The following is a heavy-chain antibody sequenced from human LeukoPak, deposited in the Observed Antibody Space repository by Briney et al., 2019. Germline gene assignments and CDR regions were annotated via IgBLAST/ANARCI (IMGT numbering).Heavy chain of an antibody. D-gene: IGHD6-13*01. CDR2: ISGDGGTT. Sequence: PGGSLRLSCTASGFTFDDYAMQWVRQAPARGLEWVSLISGDGGTTDYADSVKGRFTISRDNRRNSLYLHMNSLRTEDTALYFCAKVYVGSWYAYDHWGQGTLVTVSS. J-gene: IGHJ4*02. V-gene: IGHV3-43*02. CDR3: AKVYVGSWYAYDH. CDR1: GFTFDDYA.